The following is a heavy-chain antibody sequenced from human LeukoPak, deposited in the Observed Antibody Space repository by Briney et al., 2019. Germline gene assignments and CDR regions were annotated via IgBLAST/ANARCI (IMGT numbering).Heavy chain of an antibody. V-gene: IGHV3-23*01. J-gene: IGHJ4*02. Sequence: GGSLRLSCAASGFTFSSYAMSWVRQAPGKGLEWVSAISGSGGSTYYADSVKGRFTISRDNSKNTLYLQMNSLRAEDTAVYYCAKAMNYDSSGPGDYWGQGTLVTVSS. D-gene: IGHD3-22*01. CDR3: AKAMNYDSSGPGDY. CDR1: GFTFSSYA. CDR2: ISGSGGST.